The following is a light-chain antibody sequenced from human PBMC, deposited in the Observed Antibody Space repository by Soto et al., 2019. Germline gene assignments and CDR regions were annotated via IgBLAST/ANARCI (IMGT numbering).Light chain of an antibody. CDR2: EVT. Sequence: QSALTQPPSASGSPGQSVTISCTGTSSDAGGYNYVSWYQQYPGRAPKLMIYEVTKRPSGVPDRFSGSKSGNTASLTVSGLQAEDEADYYCSSYAASNNFYFVFGGGTKLTV. V-gene: IGLV2-8*01. J-gene: IGLJ3*02. CDR3: SSYAASNNFYFV. CDR1: SSDAGGYNY.